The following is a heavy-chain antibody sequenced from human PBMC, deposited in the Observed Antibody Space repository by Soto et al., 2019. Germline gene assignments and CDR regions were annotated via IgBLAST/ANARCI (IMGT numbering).Heavy chain of an antibody. CDR1: GFTFSSYG. J-gene: IGHJ4*02. D-gene: IGHD1-26*01. Sequence: EVQLLESGGGLVQPGGSLRLSCAASGFTFSSYGMNWVRQAPGKGLEWVSGISGSGTTTYYADFVKGHFTISRDNSKNTLYLQMNSLRAEDTAVYYCAKDLAGATRGRFDYWGQGALVTVSS. CDR3: AKDLAGATRGRFDY. V-gene: IGHV3-23*01. CDR2: ISGSGTTT.